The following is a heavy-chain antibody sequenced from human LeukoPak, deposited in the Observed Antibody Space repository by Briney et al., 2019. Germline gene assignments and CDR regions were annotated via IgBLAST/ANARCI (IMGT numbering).Heavy chain of an antibody. Sequence: SETLSLTCTVSGGSISSYYWSWIRQPPGKGLEWIGYIYYSGSTNYNPSLKSRVTMSVDTSKNQFSLKLSSVTAADTAVYYCARGSRGGTHYWGQGTLVTVSS. V-gene: IGHV4-59*01. CDR3: ARGSRGGTHY. CDR2: IYYSGST. J-gene: IGHJ4*02. CDR1: GGSISSYY. D-gene: IGHD2-2*01.